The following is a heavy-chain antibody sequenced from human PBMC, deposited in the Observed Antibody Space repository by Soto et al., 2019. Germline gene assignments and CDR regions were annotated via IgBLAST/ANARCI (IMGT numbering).Heavy chain of an antibody. Sequence: GGSLRLSCAASGFTFTTYTINWVRQAPGKGLEWISSICSSSNYIYYADSVKGRFTISRDNAKNSLYLQMNSLRAEDTAVYYCARGGPKGRNYPFYFDYWGQGTLVTVSS. D-gene: IGHD1-7*01. J-gene: IGHJ4*02. CDR3: ARGGPKGRNYPFYFDY. CDR2: ICSSSNYI. CDR1: GFTFTTYT. V-gene: IGHV3-21*01.